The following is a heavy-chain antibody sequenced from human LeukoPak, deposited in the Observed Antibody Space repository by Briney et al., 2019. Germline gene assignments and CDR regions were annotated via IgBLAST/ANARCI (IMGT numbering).Heavy chain of an antibody. CDR1: GFTFSSYA. CDR3: AKGLRFGELLYLDY. V-gene: IGHV3-23*01. D-gene: IGHD3-10*01. Sequence: GGSLRLSCAASGFTFSSYAMSWVRLAPGKGLEWVSAISGSGGSTYYADSVKGRFTISRDNSKNTLYLQMNSLRAEDTAVYYCAKGLRFGELLYLDYWGQGTLVTVSS. J-gene: IGHJ4*02. CDR2: ISGSGGST.